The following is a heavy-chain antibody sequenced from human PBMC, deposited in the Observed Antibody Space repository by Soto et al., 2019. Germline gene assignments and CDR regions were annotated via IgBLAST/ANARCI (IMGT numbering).Heavy chain of an antibody. CDR3: AKPARGPNDPIEY. D-gene: IGHD1-1*01. CDR1: GFTFSSYA. V-gene: IGHV3-23*01. J-gene: IGHJ4*02. CDR2: ITGSGGST. Sequence: GGSLRLSCAASGFTFSSYAMGWVRQAPGKGLEWVSAITGSGGSTYYADSVKGRYTISTDNSKYTLYQQMNSLGAEDTAVYFCAKPARGPNDPIEYWGQGTLVTVSS.